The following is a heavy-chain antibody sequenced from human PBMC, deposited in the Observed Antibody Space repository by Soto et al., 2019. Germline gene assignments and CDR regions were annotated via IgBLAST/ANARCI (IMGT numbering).Heavy chain of an antibody. CDR1: GFTLSDYY. J-gene: IGHJ4*02. D-gene: IGHD3-3*01. Sequence: GGSLRLSCAASGFTLSDYYMSWIRQAPGKGLEWVSYISSSSSYTNYADSVKGRFTISRDNAKNSLYLQMNSLRAEDTAVYYCARAGVVIPTNWGQGTLVTVSS. CDR3: ARAGVVIPTN. CDR2: ISSSSSYT. V-gene: IGHV3-11*05.